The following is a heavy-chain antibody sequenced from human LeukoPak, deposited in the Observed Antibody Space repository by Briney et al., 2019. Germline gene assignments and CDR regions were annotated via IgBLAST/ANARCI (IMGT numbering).Heavy chain of an antibody. CDR1: GFTFSSYE. J-gene: IGHJ4*02. CDR3: AGEMGVYFCGGGCYPKFDY. Sequence: PGGSLRLSCAASGFTFSSYEINWVRQAPGKGREGVSYISSSGSTIYHADSVKGRFTIPRQNAKNSLYLQKDSLRAEETAVYYCAGEMGVYFCGGGCYPKFDYWGQGTLVTVSS. CDR2: ISSSGSTI. D-gene: IGHD2-15*01. V-gene: IGHV3-48*03.